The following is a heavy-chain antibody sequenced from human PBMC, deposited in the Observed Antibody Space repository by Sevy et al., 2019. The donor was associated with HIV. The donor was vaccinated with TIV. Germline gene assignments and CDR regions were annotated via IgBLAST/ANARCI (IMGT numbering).Heavy chain of an antibody. D-gene: IGHD3-10*01. J-gene: IGHJ6*03. V-gene: IGHV3-49*03. Sequence: GGSLRLSCTASGFTFGDHAMSWFRQAPGKGLEWVGFIRSKPYGGTTEYAASVKGRFTISRDDSKSIDYLEMNSLKIDDTAVYYCTRDRTTMVRGVDYYYMDVWGKGTTVTVSS. CDR2: IRSKPYGGTT. CDR3: TRDRTTMVRGVDYYYMDV. CDR1: GFTFGDHA.